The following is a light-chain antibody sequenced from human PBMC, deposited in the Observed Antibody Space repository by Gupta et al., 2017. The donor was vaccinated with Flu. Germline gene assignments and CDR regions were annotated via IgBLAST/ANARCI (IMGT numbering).Light chain of an antibody. Sequence: NCKSSQSVLYSSDNKNYLAWYQQKPGQPPKLLIYWASTRQSGVPDRFTGSESGTGFTLTISRLQAEDVAVYYCHQYFDTPQTFGQGTKVEI. CDR1: QSVLYSSDNKNY. J-gene: IGKJ1*01. V-gene: IGKV4-1*01. CDR3: HQYFDTPQT. CDR2: WAS.